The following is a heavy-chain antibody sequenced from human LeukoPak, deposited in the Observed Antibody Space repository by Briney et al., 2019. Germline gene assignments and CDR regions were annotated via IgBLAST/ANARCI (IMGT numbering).Heavy chain of an antibody. J-gene: IGHJ2*01. D-gene: IGHD4-17*01. V-gene: IGHV3-23*01. CDR3: ASPGYGDYRGYFDL. Sequence: GGSLRLSCAASGFTFSSYAMSWVRQAPGKGLEWVSAISGSGGSTYYADSVKGRFTISRDNSKNTLYLQMNSLRAEDTAVYYYASPGYGDYRGYFDLWGRGTLVTVSS. CDR2: ISGSGGST. CDR1: GFTFSSYA.